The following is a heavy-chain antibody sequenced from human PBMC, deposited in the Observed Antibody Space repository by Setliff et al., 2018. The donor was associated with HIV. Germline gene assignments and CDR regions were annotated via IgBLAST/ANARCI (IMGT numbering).Heavy chain of an antibody. V-gene: IGHV3-64*02. Sequence: PGGSLRLSCAASGFAFSSHQMSWVRQAPGKGLEYVSAISPNGDSTSYADSVKGRFTISRDNSTNTLYLQMGSLRAEDTAIYYCAREIYREYATVSGDGFDLWGQGTMVTVSS. D-gene: IGHD2-8*01. CDR1: GFAFSSHQ. CDR3: AREIYREYATVSGDGFDL. CDR2: ISPNGDST. J-gene: IGHJ3*01.